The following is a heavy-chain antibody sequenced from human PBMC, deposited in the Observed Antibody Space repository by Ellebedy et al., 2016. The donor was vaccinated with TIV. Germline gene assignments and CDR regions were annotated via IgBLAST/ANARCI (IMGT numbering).Heavy chain of an antibody. CDR3: ARGGGSSWYVELDY. V-gene: IGHV1-2*02. CDR2: INPNSGGT. CDR1: GYTFTGYY. Sequence: ASVKVSCKASGYTFTGYYMHWVRQAPGQGLEWMGWINPNSGGTNYQGRVTMTRDTSISTAYMELSRLRSDDTAVYYCARGGGSSWYVELDYWGQGTLVTVSS. J-gene: IGHJ4*02. D-gene: IGHD6-13*01.